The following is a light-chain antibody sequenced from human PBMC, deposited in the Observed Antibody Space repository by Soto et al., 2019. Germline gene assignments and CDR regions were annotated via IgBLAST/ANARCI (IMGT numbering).Light chain of an antibody. Sequence: DIQMTQSPSYLSASVGDRFTITCRASQSISTFLNWYQQKPGKAPNXXMYAASGLQSGVPSRFSGSGSGTDFTLTISSLQTEDFATYYCQQSYRTTITFGQGTRLEIK. V-gene: IGKV1-39*01. J-gene: IGKJ5*01. CDR1: QSISTF. CDR2: AAS. CDR3: QQSYRTTIT.